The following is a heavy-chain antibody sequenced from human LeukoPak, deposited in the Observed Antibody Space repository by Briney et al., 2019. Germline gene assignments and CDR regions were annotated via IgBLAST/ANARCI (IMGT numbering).Heavy chain of an antibody. D-gene: IGHD6-19*01. CDR2: ISSSGSTI. CDR1: GFTFSSYE. V-gene: IGHV3-48*03. Sequence: GGSLRLSCAASGFTFSSYEMNWVRQAPGEGLEWVSYISSSGSTIYDADSVKGRFTISRDNAKNSLYLQMNSLRAEDTAVYYCARAVAGITYYYMDVWGKGTTVTVSS. J-gene: IGHJ6*03. CDR3: ARAVAGITYYYMDV.